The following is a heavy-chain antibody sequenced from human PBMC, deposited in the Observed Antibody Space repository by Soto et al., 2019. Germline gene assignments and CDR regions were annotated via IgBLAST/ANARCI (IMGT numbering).Heavy chain of an antibody. J-gene: IGHJ4*02. D-gene: IGHD5-12*01. CDR2: ISGSGGST. Sequence: PXGSLRLSCAASGFTFSSYAMSWVRQAPGKGLEWVSAISGSGGSTYYADSVKGRFTISRDNSKNTLYLQMNSLRAEDTAVYYCAKNEEIEMATITNYWGQGTLVTVSS. CDR1: GFTFSSYA. V-gene: IGHV3-23*01. CDR3: AKNEEIEMATITNY.